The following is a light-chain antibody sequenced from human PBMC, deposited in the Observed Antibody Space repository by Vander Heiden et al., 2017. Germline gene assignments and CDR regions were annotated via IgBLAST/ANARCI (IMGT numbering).Light chain of an antibody. J-gene: IGKJ1*01. CDR1: QSLLHSNGYNY. V-gene: IGKV2-28*01. Sequence: DIVMTQSPLSLPVTPGGPASISCRSSQSLLHSNGYNYLDWYLQKPGQSPQLLIYLGSNRASGVPDRFSGSGSGTDFTLKISRVEAEDVGVYYCMQALQTTWTFGQGTKVEIK. CDR2: LGS. CDR3: MQALQTTWT.